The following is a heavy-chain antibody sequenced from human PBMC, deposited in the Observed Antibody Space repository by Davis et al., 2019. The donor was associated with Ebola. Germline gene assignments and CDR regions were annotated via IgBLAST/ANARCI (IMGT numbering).Heavy chain of an antibody. CDR1: GFTFSSYA. J-gene: IGHJ4*02. D-gene: IGHD1-26*01. V-gene: IGHV3-21*01. CDR3: ARGEGAANFDY. Sequence: GESLKISCAASGFTFSSYAMSWVRQAPGKGLEWVSSISSSSSYIYYADSVKGRFTISRDNAKNSLYLQMNSLRAEDTAVYYCARGEGAANFDYWGQGTLVTVPS. CDR2: ISSSSSYI.